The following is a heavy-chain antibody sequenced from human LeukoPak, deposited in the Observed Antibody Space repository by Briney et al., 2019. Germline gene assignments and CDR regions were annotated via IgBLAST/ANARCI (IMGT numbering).Heavy chain of an antibody. CDR2: IYYSGST. CDR3: ARGVYQLLYSFDI. J-gene: IGHJ3*02. D-gene: IGHD2-2*02. CDR1: GGSISSGDYY. Sequence: SETLSLTRTVSGGSISSGDYYWSWIRQPPGKGLEWIGYIYYSGSTYYNPSLKSRVTISVDTSKNQFSLKLSCVTAADTAVYYWARGVYQLLYSFDIWGQGTMVTVSS. V-gene: IGHV4-30-4*02.